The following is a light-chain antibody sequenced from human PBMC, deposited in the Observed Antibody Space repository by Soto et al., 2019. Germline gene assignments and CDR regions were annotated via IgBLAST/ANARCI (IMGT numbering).Light chain of an antibody. CDR1: QDISNF. V-gene: IGKV1-16*02. Sequence: DIQMTQSPSSLSASVGDRVTITCRASQDISNFLAWFQQKPGKDPKSLIYAASSLQSGVPSKFSGSGSGTDFTLTISSLQPEDFGIYYCQQYESYPRTFGQGTKLEIK. CDR3: QQYESYPRT. J-gene: IGKJ2*01. CDR2: AAS.